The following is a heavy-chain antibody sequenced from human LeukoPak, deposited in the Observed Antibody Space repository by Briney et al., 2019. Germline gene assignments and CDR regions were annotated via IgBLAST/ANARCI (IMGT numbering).Heavy chain of an antibody. CDR1: GGSISSGGYY. V-gene: IGHV4-31*03. D-gene: IGHD5-18*01. CDR2: IYYSGST. Sequence: SETLSLTCTVSGGSISSGGYYWSWIRQHPGKGLEWIGYIYYSGSTYYNPSLKSRVTISVDTSKNQFSLKLSSVTVADTVVYYCAREGVDTASGYWGQGTLVTVSS. J-gene: IGHJ4*02. CDR3: AREGVDTASGY.